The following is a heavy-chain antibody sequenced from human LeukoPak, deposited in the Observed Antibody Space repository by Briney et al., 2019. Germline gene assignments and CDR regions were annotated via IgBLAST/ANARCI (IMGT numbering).Heavy chain of an antibody. Sequence: PSETLSLTCAVSGGSISSYSWSWIRQPAGKGLGWIGRIYTSGSTNYNPSLKSRGTMSVDTAKNQFSLKLSSVTAADTAVYYCARSARDSSSWFFDYWGQGTLVTVSS. J-gene: IGHJ4*02. CDR2: IYTSGST. D-gene: IGHD6-13*01. CDR3: ARSARDSSSWFFDY. CDR1: GGSISSYS. V-gene: IGHV4-4*07.